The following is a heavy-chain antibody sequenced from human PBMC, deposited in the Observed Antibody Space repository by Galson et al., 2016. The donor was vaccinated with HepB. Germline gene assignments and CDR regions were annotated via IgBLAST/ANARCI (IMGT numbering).Heavy chain of an antibody. Sequence: CAISGDSVSNNNAGWYWIRQSPSRGLECLGRTFYRSDWQNDYAESVKSRITINPDTSKNEFSLHLSSVTPEDTGVYYCARSHLLGLGFGWWGPATPVTVSA. V-gene: IGHV6-1*01. CDR3: ARSHLLGLGFGW. CDR2: TFYRSDWQN. CDR1: GDSVSNNNAG. J-gene: IGHJ4*02. D-gene: IGHD7-27*01.